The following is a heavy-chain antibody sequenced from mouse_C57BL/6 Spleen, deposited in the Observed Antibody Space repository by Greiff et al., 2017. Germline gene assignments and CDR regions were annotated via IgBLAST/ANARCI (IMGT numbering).Heavy chain of an antibody. D-gene: IGHD2-5*01. CDR3: ARHYSNYEVFAY. CDR2: IYPGDGDT. CDR1: GYAFSSSW. Sequence: QVQLQQSGPELVKPGASVKISCKASGYAFSSSWMNWVKQRPGKGLEWIGRIYPGDGDTNYNGKFKGKATLTADKSSSTAYMQLSSLTSEDSAVYFCARHYSNYEVFAYWGQGTLVTVSA. J-gene: IGHJ3*01. V-gene: IGHV1-82*01.